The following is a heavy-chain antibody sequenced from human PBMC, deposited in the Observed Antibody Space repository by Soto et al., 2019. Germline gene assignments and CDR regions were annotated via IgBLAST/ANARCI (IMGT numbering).Heavy chain of an antibody. Sequence: LHESGPGLVKPAQTLSLTCFVSGYSITAVGYYWRWIRHHPGKGLEWIGSFYSSGSIIYNPSLRSRVSISGDTASNQFSMSLTSVTAADTARYYCARMYSSGSGWFHPWGQGNLVTVSS. V-gene: IGHV4-31*03. CDR1: GYSITAVGYY. J-gene: IGHJ5*02. CDR3: ARMYSSGSGWFHP. D-gene: IGHD6-19*01. CDR2: FYSSGSI.